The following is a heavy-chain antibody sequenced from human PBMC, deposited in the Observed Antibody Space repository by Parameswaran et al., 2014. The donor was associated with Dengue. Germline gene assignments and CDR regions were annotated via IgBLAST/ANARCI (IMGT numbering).Heavy chain of an antibody. CDR3: ARGLDTFGAFDI. CDR2: MNPNSGNT. D-gene: IGHD5-18*01. V-gene: IGHV1-8*01. Sequence: WVRQAPGQGLEWMGWMNPNSGNTGYAQKFQGRVTMTRNTSISTAYMELSSLRSEDTAVYYCARGLDTFGAFDIWGQGTMVTVSS. J-gene: IGHJ3*02.